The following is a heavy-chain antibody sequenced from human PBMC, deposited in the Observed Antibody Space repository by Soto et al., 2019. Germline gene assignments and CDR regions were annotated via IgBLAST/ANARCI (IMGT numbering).Heavy chain of an antibody. CDR1: GGSVSTGVHY. D-gene: IGHD6-13*01. V-gene: IGHV4-61*08. Sequence: QVQLQESGPGLVKPSETLSLTCTVSVSGGSVSTGVHYWSWIRQPPGKGLEWIGYIYYSGSTNYNPSLNSRVTISVDTSKNQFSLKLPSVTAADTAVYYCARGYYTSWYWFDRWGRGTLVTVSS. CDR3: ARGYYTSWYWFDR. J-gene: IGHJ2*01. CDR2: IYYSGST.